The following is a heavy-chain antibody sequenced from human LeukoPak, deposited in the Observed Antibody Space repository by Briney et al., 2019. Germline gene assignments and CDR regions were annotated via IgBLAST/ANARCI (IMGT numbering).Heavy chain of an antibody. D-gene: IGHD3-22*01. V-gene: IGHV1-46*01. CDR3: ARDRWYYYDSRDYYHDAFDI. Sequence: ASVKVSCKASGYTFTNYHMHWVRQAPGQGLEWMGIINPSGGRTSYAQKFQGRVTMTRDMSTSTVYMELSSLISEDTAVYYCARDRWYYYDSRDYYHDAFDIWGQGTMVTVSS. J-gene: IGHJ3*02. CDR1: GYTFTNYH. CDR2: INPSGGRT.